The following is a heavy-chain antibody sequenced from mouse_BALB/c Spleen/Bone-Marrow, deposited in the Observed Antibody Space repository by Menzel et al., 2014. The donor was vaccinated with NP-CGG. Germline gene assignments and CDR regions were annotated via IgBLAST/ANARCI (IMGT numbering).Heavy chain of an antibody. CDR2: ISSGGSA. D-gene: IGHD2-2*01. CDR3: ARGYGYDFDY. J-gene: IGHJ2*01. CDR1: GFTFSNFA. V-gene: IGHV5-6-5*01. Sequence: EVQRVESGGGLVKPGGSLKLSCAASGFTFSNFAMSWVRQTPDKRLEWVASISSGGSAYYPDSVKGRLSISRDNARDILFLQMSSLRSEDTAMYYCARGYGYDFDYWGQGTTLTVSS.